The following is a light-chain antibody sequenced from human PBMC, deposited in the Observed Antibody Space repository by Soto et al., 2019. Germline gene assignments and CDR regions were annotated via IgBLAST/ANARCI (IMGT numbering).Light chain of an antibody. CDR1: HDITND. CDR3: LQHNTYPLT. J-gene: IGKJ4*01. CDR2: AAS. Sequence: DIQMTQSPSSLSASVGDRVTITCRASHDITNDLGWYQQRPGKGPQRLIYAASRLGSGVPSRFSSSGSGTEFTLTITSLPPEDFATYFCLQHNTYPLTFGGGTKVDI. V-gene: IGKV1-17*01.